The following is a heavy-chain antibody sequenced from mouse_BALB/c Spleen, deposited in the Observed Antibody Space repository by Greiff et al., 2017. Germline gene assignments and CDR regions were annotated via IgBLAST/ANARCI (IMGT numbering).Heavy chain of an antibody. CDR1: GDSITSGY. V-gene: IGHV3-8*02. D-gene: IGHD1-1*01. CDR3: ARIGTYYGSSFDY. CDR2: ISYSGST. Sequence: EVQVVESGPSLVKPSQTLSLTCSVTGDSITSGYWNWIRKFPGNKLEYMGYISYSGSTYYNPSLKSRISITRDTSKNQYYLQLNSVTTEDTATYYCARIGTYYGSSFDYWGQGTTLTVSS. J-gene: IGHJ2*01.